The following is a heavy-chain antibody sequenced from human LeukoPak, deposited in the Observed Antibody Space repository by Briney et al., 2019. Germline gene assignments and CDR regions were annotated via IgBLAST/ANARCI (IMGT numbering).Heavy chain of an antibody. J-gene: IGHJ4*02. V-gene: IGHV5-51*01. Sequence: GESLQISCKGSGYSFTSYGIGWVRQMPGKGLEWMGIIYPGDSDTRYSPPFQGQVTISADKSISTAYLQWSSLKASDTAMYYCARHPRIYCSGGSCYQYYFDYWGQGTLVTVSS. CDR2: IYPGDSDT. D-gene: IGHD2-15*01. CDR1: GYSFTSYG. CDR3: ARHPRIYCSGGSCYQYYFDY.